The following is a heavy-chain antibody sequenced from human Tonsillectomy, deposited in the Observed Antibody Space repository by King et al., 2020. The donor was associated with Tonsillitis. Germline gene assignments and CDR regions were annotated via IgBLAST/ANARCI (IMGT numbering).Heavy chain of an antibody. Sequence: VQLQESGPGLVKPSETLSLTCTVSGGSISSFYWSWIRQPPGKGLEWIGYIFYSGNTNYNPSLKSRVTMSVETSKNQFSLKLTSVTAAETAVYYCARGGFGEDYYYYGMDVWGQGTTVTVSS. D-gene: IGHD3-10*01. CDR3: ARGGFGEDYYYYGMDV. CDR2: IFYSGNT. J-gene: IGHJ6*02. CDR1: GGSISSFY. V-gene: IGHV4-59*01.